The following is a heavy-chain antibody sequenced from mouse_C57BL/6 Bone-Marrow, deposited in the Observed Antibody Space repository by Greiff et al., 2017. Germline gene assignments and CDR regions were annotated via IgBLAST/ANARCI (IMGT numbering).Heavy chain of an antibody. CDR1: GYTFTSYS. Sequence: QVQLQQSGAELARPGASVKMSCKASGYTFTSYSMHWVKQRPGQGLEWIGYINPSSGYTKYNQKFKDKATLTADTSSSTAYMQLSSLTSEDSAVYYCARKVATDYWGQGTTLTVSS. D-gene: IGHD1-1*02. J-gene: IGHJ2*01. CDR2: INPSSGYT. V-gene: IGHV1-4*01. CDR3: ARKVATDY.